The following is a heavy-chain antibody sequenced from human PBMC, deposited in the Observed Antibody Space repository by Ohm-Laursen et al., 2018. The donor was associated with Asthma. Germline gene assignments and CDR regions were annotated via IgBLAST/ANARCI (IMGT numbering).Heavy chain of an antibody. CDR3: ARDVMEWYLPAFDF. V-gene: IGHV3-30-3*01. D-gene: IGHD3-3*01. Sequence: WVRQAPGKGLEWVAVGGSYYDGGLKYYADSVNGRFTVSRDDSKNTLYLQMNSLRPDDTAVYYCARDVMEWYLPAFDFWGQRTLVTVSS. CDR2: GGSYYDGGLK. J-gene: IGHJ4*02.